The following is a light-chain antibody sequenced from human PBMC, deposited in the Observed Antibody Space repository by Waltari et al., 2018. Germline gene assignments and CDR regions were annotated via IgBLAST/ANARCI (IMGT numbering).Light chain of an antibody. V-gene: IGKV2-28*01. CDR3: RQTLPSPT. Sequence: DIVMTQSPLSLPVTPGEPASISCRSNQSILHSNGYNYLDWYLQKPGQSPQLLIYLGSNRASGVPERFRGSGSGTDFTLKINRVEAEDVGVYYCRQTLPSPTFGPGTKVDFK. J-gene: IGKJ3*01. CDR2: LGS. CDR1: QSILHSNGYNY.